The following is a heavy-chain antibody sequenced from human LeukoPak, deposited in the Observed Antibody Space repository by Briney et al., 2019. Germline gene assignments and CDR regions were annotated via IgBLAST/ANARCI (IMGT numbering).Heavy chain of an antibody. Sequence: PGGSLRLSCAASGFTFSSYGMHWVRQAPGKGLEWVAFIRYDGSNKYYADSVKGRFTISRDNSKNTPYLQMNSLRAEDTAVYYCARGNTGYSSSWRFDYWGQGTLVTVSS. V-gene: IGHV3-30*02. D-gene: IGHD6-13*01. J-gene: IGHJ4*02. CDR1: GFTFSSYG. CDR3: ARGNTGYSSSWRFDY. CDR2: IRYDGSNK.